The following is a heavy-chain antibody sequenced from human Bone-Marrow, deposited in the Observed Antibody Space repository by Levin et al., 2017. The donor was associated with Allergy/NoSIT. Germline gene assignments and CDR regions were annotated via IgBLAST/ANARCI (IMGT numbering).Heavy chain of an antibody. CDR1: GYTFTSYG. V-gene: IGHV1-18*01. D-gene: IGHD6-19*01. J-gene: IGHJ4*02. CDR2: ISAYNGNT. Sequence: ASVKVSCKASGYTFTSYGISWVRQAPGQGLEWMGWISAYNGNTNYAQKLQGRVTMTTDTSTSTAYMELRSLRSDDTAVYYCARERRSSGWAGFDYWGQGTLVTVSS. CDR3: ARERRSSGWAGFDY.